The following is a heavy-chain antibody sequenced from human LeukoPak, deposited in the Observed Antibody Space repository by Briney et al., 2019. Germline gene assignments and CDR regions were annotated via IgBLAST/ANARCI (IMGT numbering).Heavy chain of an antibody. CDR1: GGSISSNY. CDR2: VYSSGST. CDR3: ARGARAGYNLEPFDY. Sequence: SETLSLTCTVSGGSISSNYWSWIRQPPGKGLEWIGYVYSSGSTNYNPSLKSRVTISVDTSKNQFSLKLRSVTAADTAVYYCARGARAGYNLEPFDYWGQGTLVTVSS. D-gene: IGHD5-24*01. V-gene: IGHV4-59*08. J-gene: IGHJ4*02.